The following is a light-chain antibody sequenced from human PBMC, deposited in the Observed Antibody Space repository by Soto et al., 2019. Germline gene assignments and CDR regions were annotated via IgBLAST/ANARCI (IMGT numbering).Light chain of an antibody. CDR1: QSVSTY. CDR2: DAS. V-gene: IGKV3-11*01. Sequence: EIVLTQSPATLSLSPGERAILSCRASQSVSTYLAWYQQKPGQAPRLLIFDASNRATGIPARFSGSGSGTDFNLTISSLEPEDFAVYYCQQRADWPATFGPGTKVDIK. CDR3: QQRADWPAT. J-gene: IGKJ3*01.